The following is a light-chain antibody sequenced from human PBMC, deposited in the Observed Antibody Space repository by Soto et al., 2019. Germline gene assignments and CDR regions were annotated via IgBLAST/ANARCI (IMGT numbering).Light chain of an antibody. CDR2: KAS. J-gene: IGKJ1*01. CDR1: QSISSW. CDR3: QQYNSYSPSWT. Sequence: DIQMTQSPSTLSASVGDRVTITCRASQSISSWLAWYQQKPGKAPNLLIYKASSLESGVPSRFSGSGSGTEFTLTISSLQPDDFATYYSQQYNSYSPSWTFGQGTKVEIK. V-gene: IGKV1-5*03.